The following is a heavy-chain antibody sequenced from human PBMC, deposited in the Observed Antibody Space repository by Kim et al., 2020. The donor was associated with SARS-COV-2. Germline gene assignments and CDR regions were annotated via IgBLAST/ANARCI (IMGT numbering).Heavy chain of an antibody. J-gene: IGHJ3*02. CDR3: TRVPPYSNSWWDAFDI. CDR1: GFTFSDSA. D-gene: IGHD6-13*01. CDR2: IRSKANSYAT. V-gene: IGHV3-73*01. Sequence: GGSLRLSCAASGFTFSDSAMYWVRQASGKGLEWVGRIRSKANSYATAYDVSVKGRFIISRDDSKNTAYLQMNSLKTEGTAIYYCTRVPPYSNSWWDAFDIWGQGTMVTVSS.